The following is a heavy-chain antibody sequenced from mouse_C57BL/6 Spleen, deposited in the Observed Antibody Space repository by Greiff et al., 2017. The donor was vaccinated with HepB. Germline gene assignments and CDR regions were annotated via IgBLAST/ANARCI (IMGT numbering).Heavy chain of an antibody. CDR3: ARHEAPRITTEGGFAY. D-gene: IGHD1-1*01. CDR1: GYTFTEYT. Sequence: VQLQQSGAELVKPGASVKLSCKASGYTFTEYTIHWVKQRSGQGLEWIGWFYPGSGSIKYNEKFKDKATLTADKSSSTVYMELSRLTSEDSAVYFCARHEAPRITTEGGFAYWGQGTLSLSLQ. J-gene: IGHJ3*01. CDR2: FYPGSGSI. V-gene: IGHV1-62-2*01.